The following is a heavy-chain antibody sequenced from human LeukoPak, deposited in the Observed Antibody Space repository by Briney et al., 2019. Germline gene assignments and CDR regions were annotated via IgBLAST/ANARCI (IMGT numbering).Heavy chain of an antibody. Sequence: PGGSLRLSCAASGFTFSSYAMSWVRRAPGKGLEWVSAISGSGGSTYYADSVKGRFTISRDNSKNTLYLQMNSLRAEDTAVYYCAKVKGYGDYLYYLDYWGQGTLVTVSS. CDR1: GFTFSSYA. CDR3: AKVKGYGDYLYYLDY. CDR2: ISGSGGST. J-gene: IGHJ4*02. V-gene: IGHV3-23*01. D-gene: IGHD4-17*01.